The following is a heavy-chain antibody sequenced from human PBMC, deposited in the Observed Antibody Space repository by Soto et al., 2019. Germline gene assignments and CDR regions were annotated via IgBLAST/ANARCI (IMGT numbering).Heavy chain of an antibody. Sequence: EVQLLETGGGLVQPGGSLRLSCAASGFTFTYFAMSGVRQAPGKGLEWVSTISGSGSQSNYADSVRGRFTISRDSSKNTLFLQMSSLRDDDTALYHCVKGVYSSGSDFFDYWGQGTPVTVSS. CDR2: ISGSGSQS. CDR1: GFTFTYFA. J-gene: IGHJ4*02. V-gene: IGHV3-23*01. D-gene: IGHD5-18*01. CDR3: VKGVYSSGSDFFDY.